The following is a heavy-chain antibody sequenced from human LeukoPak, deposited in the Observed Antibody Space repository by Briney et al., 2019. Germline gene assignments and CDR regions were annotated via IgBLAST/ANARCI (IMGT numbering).Heavy chain of an antibody. CDR2: INPNSGGT. CDR1: GYTFTGYY. Sequence: ASVKVSCKASGYTFTGYYMHWVRQATGQGLEWMVWINPNSGGTNYAQKFQARVTMTRDTSISTAYMELSRLRSDDTAVYYCARDWSITHYYDSSGSYYFDYWGQGTLVTVSS. J-gene: IGHJ4*02. CDR3: ARDWSITHYYDSSGSYYFDY. V-gene: IGHV1-2*02. D-gene: IGHD3-22*01.